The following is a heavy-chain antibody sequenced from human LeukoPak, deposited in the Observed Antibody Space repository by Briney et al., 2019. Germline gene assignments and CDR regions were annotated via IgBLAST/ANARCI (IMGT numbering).Heavy chain of an antibody. D-gene: IGHD3-10*01. CDR2: INHSGST. Sequence: SETLSLTCAVYGGSFSGYYWSWIRQPPGKGLEWIGEINHSGSTNYNPSLKSRVTISVDTSKNQFSLKLSSVTAADTAVYYCARESSMVRGVNKYYFDYWGQGTLVTVSS. V-gene: IGHV4-34*01. CDR3: ARESSMVRGVNKYYFDY. CDR1: GGSFSGYY. J-gene: IGHJ4*02.